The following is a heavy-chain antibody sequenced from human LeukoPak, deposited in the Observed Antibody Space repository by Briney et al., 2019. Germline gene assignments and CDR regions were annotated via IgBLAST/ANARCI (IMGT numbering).Heavy chain of an antibody. D-gene: IGHD2-15*01. V-gene: IGHV4-59*06. CDR1: GGSISSSF. CDR3: ARVRIWRMDV. CDR2: IYYSGST. J-gene: IGHJ6*02. Sequence: SETLSLTCSVSGGSISSSFWSWIRQPAGKGLEWIGYIYYSGSTYYNPSLKSRVTISVDTSKNQFSLKLSSVTAADTAVYYCARVRIWRMDVWGQGTTVTVSS.